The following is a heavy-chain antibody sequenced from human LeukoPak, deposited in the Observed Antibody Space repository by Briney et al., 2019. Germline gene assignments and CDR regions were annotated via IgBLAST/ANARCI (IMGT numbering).Heavy chain of an antibody. V-gene: IGHV3-23*01. D-gene: IGHD6-19*01. CDR1: GFTFGSFA. Sequence: GGSLRLSCAASGFTFGSFAMTWVRQAPGKGLEWVSVINTGGGTTDYAGSVKGRFTISRDNSKNTLYLQMNSLRAEDTAVYYCAKGSGWYVWGQGTLVTVSS. CDR2: INTGGGTT. CDR3: AKGSGWYV. J-gene: IGHJ4*02.